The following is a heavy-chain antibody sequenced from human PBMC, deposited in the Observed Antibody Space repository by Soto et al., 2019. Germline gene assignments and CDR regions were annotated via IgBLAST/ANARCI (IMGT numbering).Heavy chain of an antibody. J-gene: IGHJ5*02. V-gene: IGHV1-69*12. CDR1: GGTFSSYA. CDR3: ARGRAYCGGDCYYNWFDP. Sequence: QVQLVQSGAEVKKPGSSVKVSCKASGGTFSSYAISWVRQALGQGLEWMGGIIPIFGTANYAQKFQGRVTITADESTSTAYMELSSLRSEDTAVYYCARGRAYCGGDCYYNWFDPWGQGTLVTVSS. CDR2: IIPIFGTA. D-gene: IGHD2-21*02.